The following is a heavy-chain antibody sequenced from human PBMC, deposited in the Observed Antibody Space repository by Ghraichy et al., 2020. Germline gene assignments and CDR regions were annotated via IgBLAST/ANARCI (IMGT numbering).Heavy chain of an antibody. J-gene: IGHJ4*02. V-gene: IGHV4-34*01. Sequence: TLSLTCAVYGGSFSGYYWSWIRQPPGKGLEWIGEINHSGSTNYNPSLKSRVTISVDTSKNQFSLKLSSVTAADTAVYYCASESGSYPDYWGQGTLVTVSS. CDR1: GGSFSGYY. CDR3: ASESGSYPDY. D-gene: IGHD1-26*01. CDR2: INHSGST.